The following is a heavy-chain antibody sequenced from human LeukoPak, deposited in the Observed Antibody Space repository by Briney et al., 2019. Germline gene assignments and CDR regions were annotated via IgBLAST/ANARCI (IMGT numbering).Heavy chain of an antibody. Sequence: PGGSLRLSCAASGFTFSSYSMNWVRQAPGKGLEWVSSTSSSSSYIYYADSVKGRFTISRDNAKNSLYLQMNSLRAEDTAVYYCAREEDYVWGSYRSHDAFDIWGQGTMVTVSS. D-gene: IGHD3-16*02. CDR1: GFTFSSYS. V-gene: IGHV3-21*01. CDR2: TSSSSSYI. J-gene: IGHJ3*02. CDR3: AREEDYVWGSYRSHDAFDI.